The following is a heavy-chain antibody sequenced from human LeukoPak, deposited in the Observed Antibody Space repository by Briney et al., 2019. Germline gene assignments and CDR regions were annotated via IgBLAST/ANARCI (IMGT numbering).Heavy chain of an antibody. D-gene: IGHD2-2*02. CDR2: ISGYNGNT. J-gene: IGHJ3*02. CDR3: ARATYCSSTSCYIRNDAFDI. Sequence: ASVKVSCKASGYTFTSYGISWVRQAPGQGLEWMGWISGYNGNTKSAQMVQGGVTMTTDTSTSTAYMELRSLRSDDTAVYYCARATYCSSTSCYIRNDAFDIWGQGTMVTVSS. V-gene: IGHV1-18*01. CDR1: GYTFTSYG.